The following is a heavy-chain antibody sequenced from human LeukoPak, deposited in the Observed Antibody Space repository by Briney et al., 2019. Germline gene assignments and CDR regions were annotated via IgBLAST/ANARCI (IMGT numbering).Heavy chain of an antibody. CDR2: IYYSGST. J-gene: IGHJ4*02. Sequence: SETLSLTCTVSGGSISSYYWSWIRQPAGKGLEWIGYIYYSGSTNYNPSLKSRLTISVDTSENQFSLRLSSVTAADTAVYYCARLRGNYFPDYWGQGTLVTVSS. D-gene: IGHD4-11*01. CDR3: ARLRGNYFPDY. V-gene: IGHV4-59*01. CDR1: GGSISSYY.